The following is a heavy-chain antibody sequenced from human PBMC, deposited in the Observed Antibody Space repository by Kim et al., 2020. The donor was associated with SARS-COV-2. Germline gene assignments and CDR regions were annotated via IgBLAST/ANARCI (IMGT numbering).Heavy chain of an antibody. Sequence: ASVKVSCKASGYTFTGYYMHWVRQAPGQGLEWMGRINPNSGGTNYAQKCQGRVTMTRDTSISTAYMELSRLRSDDTAVYYCARGGGRYYGSGSYSDWGQGTLVTVSS. J-gene: IGHJ4*02. CDR3: ARGGGRYYGSGSYSD. D-gene: IGHD3-10*01. CDR2: INPNSGGT. CDR1: GYTFTGYY. V-gene: IGHV1-2*06.